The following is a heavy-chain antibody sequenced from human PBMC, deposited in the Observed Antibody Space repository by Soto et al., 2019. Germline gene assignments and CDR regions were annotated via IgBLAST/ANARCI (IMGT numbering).Heavy chain of an antibody. J-gene: IGHJ4*02. Sequence: QVQLQESGPGLVKPSETLSLTCTVSGGSISSYYWSWIRQPPGKGLEWIGYIYYRGSTNYNPSLKSRVTISVDTSKNQLSLKLNSMTAADTAVYYCARHNYGSGSTYFDYWGQGTLVTVSS. CDR2: IYYRGST. CDR3: ARHNYGSGSTYFDY. CDR1: GGSISSYY. D-gene: IGHD3-10*01. V-gene: IGHV4-59*08.